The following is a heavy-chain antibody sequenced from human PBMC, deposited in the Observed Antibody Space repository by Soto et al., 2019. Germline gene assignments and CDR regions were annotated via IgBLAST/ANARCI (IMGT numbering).Heavy chain of an antibody. CDR3: ARTYPAAGYFDY. Sequence: SGPTLVNPTQTLTLTCTFSGFSLSTSGVGVAWIRQPPGKALEWLALIDWDDDKYYSTSLKTRLTISKDTSKNQVVLTMTNMEPLDTATYYCARTYPAAGYFDYWGQGTLVTVSS. J-gene: IGHJ4*02. CDR2: IDWDDDK. CDR1: GFSLSTSGVG. D-gene: IGHD6-13*01. V-gene: IGHV2-70*01.